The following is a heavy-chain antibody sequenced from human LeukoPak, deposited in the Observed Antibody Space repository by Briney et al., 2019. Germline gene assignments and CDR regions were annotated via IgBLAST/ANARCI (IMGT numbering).Heavy chain of an antibody. D-gene: IGHD5-12*01. CDR1: QFAFNRDW. J-gene: IGHJ6*03. V-gene: IGHV3-7*01. CDR2: IKQDGSEK. Sequence: GGSLRLSCAASQFAFNRDWMSWGREAPGEGVEWVANIKQDGSEKYYVDSVKGRFTISRGNDKNTLHLQMNSLRAEDTAVYYCARGGFPVHYYYMAVWGKGTTVTISS. CDR3: ARGGFPVHYYYMAV.